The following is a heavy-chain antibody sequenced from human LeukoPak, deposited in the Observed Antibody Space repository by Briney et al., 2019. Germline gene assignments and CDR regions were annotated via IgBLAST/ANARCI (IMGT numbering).Heavy chain of an antibody. J-gene: IGHJ4*02. CDR1: GGSFSGYY. V-gene: IGHV4-59*01. D-gene: IGHD3-22*01. CDR2: IHYSGNT. Sequence: SETLSLTCAVYGGSFSGYYWSWIRQPPGKGLEWIGCIHYSGNTNYNPSLKSRVTISVDTSKNQFSLKLSSVTAADTAVYYCARVRDRSSYFYDLDYWGQGTLVTVSS. CDR3: ARVRDRSSYFYDLDY.